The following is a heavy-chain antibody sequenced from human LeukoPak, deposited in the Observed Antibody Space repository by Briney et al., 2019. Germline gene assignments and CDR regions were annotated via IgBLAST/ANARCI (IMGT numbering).Heavy chain of an antibody. D-gene: IGHD3-10*01. CDR1: GFTFSSYS. CDR3: ARGLGYYGSGSYFYFDY. CDR2: ISSSSSTI. Sequence: GGSLRLSCAASGFTFSSYSMNWVRQAPGKGLEWVSYISSSSSTIYYADSVKGRFTISRDNAKNSLYLQMNSLRAEDTAVYYCARGLGYYGSGSYFYFDYWGQGTLVTVSS. J-gene: IGHJ4*02. V-gene: IGHV3-48*01.